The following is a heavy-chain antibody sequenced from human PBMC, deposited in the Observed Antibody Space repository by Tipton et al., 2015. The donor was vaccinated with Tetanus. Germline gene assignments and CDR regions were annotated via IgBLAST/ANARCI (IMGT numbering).Heavy chain of an antibody. Sequence: SLRLSCAASGFTFSSYGMHWVRQAPGKGLEWVAVIWYDGSNKYYADSVKSRFTISRDNSKNTLYLQMNSLRAEDTAVYYCAREMEGYCSGGSCQAVDYWGQGTLVTVSS. CDR2: IWYDGSNK. CDR3: AREMEGYCSGGSCQAVDY. V-gene: IGHV3-33*01. D-gene: IGHD2-15*01. CDR1: GFTFSSYG. J-gene: IGHJ4*02.